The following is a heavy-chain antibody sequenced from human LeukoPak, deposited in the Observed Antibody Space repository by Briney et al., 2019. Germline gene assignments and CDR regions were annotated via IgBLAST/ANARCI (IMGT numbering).Heavy chain of an antibody. D-gene: IGHD2-15*01. CDR2: IRYDGSNK. CDR3: AKGVGGYFDY. Sequence: GGSLRLSCAASGFTFSSYGMHWVRQAPGEGLEWVAFIRYDGSNKYYADSVKGRFTISRDNSKHTLYLQMNSLRAEDTAVYYCAKGVGGYFDYWGQGTLVTVSS. CDR1: GFTFSSYG. V-gene: IGHV3-30*02. J-gene: IGHJ4*02.